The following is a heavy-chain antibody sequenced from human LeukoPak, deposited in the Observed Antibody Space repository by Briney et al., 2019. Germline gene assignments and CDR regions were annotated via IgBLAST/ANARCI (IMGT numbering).Heavy chain of an antibody. CDR1: GFTFSSYA. J-gene: IGHJ4*02. V-gene: IGHV3-23*01. CDR2: VSSSGGST. Sequence: GGSLRHSCAASGFTFSSYAMSWVRQAPGKGLEWVSAVSSSGGSTNYADYVKGQFTISRDNSKNTVYLHMNNLRAEDTAVYYCAKEGRKTGNTYGYEFDSWGQGTLVTVSS. D-gene: IGHD5-18*01. CDR3: AKEGRKTGNTYGYEFDS.